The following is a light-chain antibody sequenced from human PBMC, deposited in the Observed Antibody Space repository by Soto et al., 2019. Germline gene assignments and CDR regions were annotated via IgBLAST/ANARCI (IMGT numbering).Light chain of an antibody. V-gene: IGLV1-40*01. CDR2: GNN. CDR3: QSYDNSLSGSKV. Sequence: QLVLPQPPSVSGAPGQRVTISCTGSSSNIGAGYDVHWYQQVPGTAPKLLIYGNNNRPSGVPDRFSGSKSGTSASLAITGLQAEDEADYYCQSYDNSLSGSKVFGGGTQLTVL. CDR1: SSNIGAGYD. J-gene: IGLJ3*02.